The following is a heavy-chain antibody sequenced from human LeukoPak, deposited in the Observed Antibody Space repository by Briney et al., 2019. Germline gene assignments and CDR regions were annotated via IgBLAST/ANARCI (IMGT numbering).Heavy chain of an antibody. V-gene: IGHV4-59*01. Sequence: SETLSLTCTVSGGSISSYYWSWIRQPPGKGLEYIGYTYYSGSTNYNPSLKSRVTISVDTSKNQFSLKLSSVTAADTAVYYCARALTTAQNFDYWGQGTLVTVSS. J-gene: IGHJ4*02. CDR2: TYYSGST. CDR1: GGSISSYY. CDR3: ARALTTAQNFDY. D-gene: IGHD4-11*01.